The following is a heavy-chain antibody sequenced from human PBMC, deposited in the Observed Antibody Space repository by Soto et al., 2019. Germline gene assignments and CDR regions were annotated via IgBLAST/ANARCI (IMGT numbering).Heavy chain of an antibody. CDR1: GGSFSGYY. D-gene: IGHD3-10*01. V-gene: IGHV4-34*02. J-gene: IGHJ4*02. CDR2: INHSGST. Sequence: QVQLQQWGAGLLKPSETLSLTCAVYGGSFSGYYWSWIRQPPGKGLEWIGEINHSGSTIYNPSLGSRVSISVDTSKNQFSVKLSSVTAADTAVYYCARVQWFGMDGRYWGQGTLVTVSS. CDR3: ARVQWFGMDGRY.